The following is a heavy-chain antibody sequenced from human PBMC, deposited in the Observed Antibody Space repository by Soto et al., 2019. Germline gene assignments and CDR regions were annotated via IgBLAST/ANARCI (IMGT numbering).Heavy chain of an antibody. J-gene: IGHJ3*02. CDR1: GFTVSSNY. D-gene: IGHD6-6*01. CDR3: ARERGSSSDEDAFDI. Sequence: EVQLVESGGGLVQPGGSLRLSCAASGFTVSSNYMSWVRQAPGKGLEWVSVIYSGGSTYYADSVKGRFTISRDNSKNTLYLQMNSLRAEDTAVYYCARERGSSSDEDAFDIWGQGTMVTVSS. CDR2: IYSGGST. V-gene: IGHV3-66*01.